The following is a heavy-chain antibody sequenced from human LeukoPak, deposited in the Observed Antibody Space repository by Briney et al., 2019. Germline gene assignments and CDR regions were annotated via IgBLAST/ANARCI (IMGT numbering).Heavy chain of an antibody. CDR1: GYSISSGYY. V-gene: IGHV4-38-2*02. CDR2: IYHSGST. CDR3: ARLPRGYYLYYFDY. J-gene: IGHJ4*02. Sequence: SETLSLTCSVSGYSISSGYYWGWIRQPPGKGLEWIGNIYHSGSTYYNLSLKSRVTISVDTSKNQFSLKLSSVTAADTAVYYCARLPRGYYLYYFDYWGQGTLVTVSS. D-gene: IGHD3-3*01.